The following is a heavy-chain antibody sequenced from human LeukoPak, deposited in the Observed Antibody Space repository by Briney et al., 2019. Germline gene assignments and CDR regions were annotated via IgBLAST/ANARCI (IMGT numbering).Heavy chain of an antibody. D-gene: IGHD3-10*01. CDR3: ARDRYVLLWFGELYS. V-gene: IGHV1-69*13. CDR2: IIPIFGTA. Sequence: SVKVSCKASGGTFSSYAISWVRQAPGQGLEWMGGIIPIFGTANYAQKFQGRVTITADESTSTAYMELSSLRSEDTAVYYCARDRYVLLWFGELYSWGQGTLVTVS. J-gene: IGHJ4*02. CDR1: GGTFSSYA.